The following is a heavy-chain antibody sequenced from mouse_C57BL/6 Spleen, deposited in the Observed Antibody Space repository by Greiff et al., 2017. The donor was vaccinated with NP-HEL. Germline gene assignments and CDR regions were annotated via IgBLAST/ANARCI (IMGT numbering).Heavy chain of an antibody. CDR1: GYTFTSYD. D-gene: IGHD2-1*01. V-gene: IGHV1-66*01. CDR3: ARCGNPGYYAMDY. J-gene: IGHJ4*01. Sequence: QVQLQQSGPELVKPGASVKLSCKASGYTFTSYDINWVKQRPGQGLEWIGWIYPANGNTKYAPKFQGKATITADTSSNTAYLQLSSLTSEDTAIYYCARCGNPGYYAMDYWGQGTSVTVSS. CDR2: IYPANGNT.